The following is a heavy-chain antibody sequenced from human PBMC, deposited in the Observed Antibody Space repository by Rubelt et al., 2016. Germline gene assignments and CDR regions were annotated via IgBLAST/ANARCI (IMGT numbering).Heavy chain of an antibody. CDR2: ISAYNGNT. CDR3: AREHAERYFDY. V-gene: IGHV1-18*01. D-gene: IGHD5-24*01. Sequence: QVQLVQSGAEVKKPGASVKVSCKASGYTFTSYGISWVRQAPGQGLEWMGWISAYNGNTNYARKLQGRVTRTRDTSTSTVYMELSSLRSEDTAVYYCAREHAERYFDYWGQGTLVTVSS. J-gene: IGHJ4*02. CDR1: GYTFTSYG.